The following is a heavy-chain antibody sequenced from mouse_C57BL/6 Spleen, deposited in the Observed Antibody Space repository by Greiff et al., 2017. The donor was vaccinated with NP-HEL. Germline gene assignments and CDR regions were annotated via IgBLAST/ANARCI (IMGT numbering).Heavy chain of an antibody. V-gene: IGHV1-55*01. CDR1: GYTFTSYW. D-gene: IGHD2-3*01. Sequence: QVQLQQPGAELVKPGASVKMSCKASGYTFTSYWITWVKQRPGQGLEWIGDIYPGSGSTNYNEKFKSKATLTVDTSSSTAYMQLSSLTSDDSAVYYCARGDYDGYYLFAYWGQGTLVTVSA. J-gene: IGHJ3*01. CDR3: ARGDYDGYYLFAY. CDR2: IYPGSGST.